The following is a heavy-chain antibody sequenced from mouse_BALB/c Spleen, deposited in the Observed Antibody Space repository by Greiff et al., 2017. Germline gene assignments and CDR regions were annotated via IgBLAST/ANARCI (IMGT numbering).Heavy chain of an antibody. CDR1: GFNIKDTY. J-gene: IGHJ4*01. CDR2: IDPANGNT. Sequence: VQLKESGAELVKPGASVKLSCTASGFNIKDTYMHWVKQRPEQGLEWIGRIDPANGNTKYDPKFQGKATITADTSSNTAYLQLSSLTSEDTAVYYCARIYYGYDVEGAMDYWGQGTSVTVSS. D-gene: IGHD2-2*01. CDR3: ARIYYGYDVEGAMDY. V-gene: IGHV14-3*02.